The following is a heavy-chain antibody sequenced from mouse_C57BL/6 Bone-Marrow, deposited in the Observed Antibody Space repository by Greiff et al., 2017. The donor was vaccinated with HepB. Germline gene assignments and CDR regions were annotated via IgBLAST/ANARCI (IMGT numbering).Heavy chain of an antibody. CDR2: ISSGSSTI. V-gene: IGHV5-17*01. D-gene: IGHD1-1*01. CDR3: ARRDTTVGWYFEV. Sequence: EVKLMESGGGLVKPGGSLKLSCAASGFTFSDYGMHWVRQAPEKGLEWVAYISSGSSTIYYADTVKGRFTISRDNAKNTLVLQMTSLRSEDTAMYYCARRDTTVGWYFEVWGTGTTVTVSS. CDR1: GFTFSDYG. J-gene: IGHJ1*03.